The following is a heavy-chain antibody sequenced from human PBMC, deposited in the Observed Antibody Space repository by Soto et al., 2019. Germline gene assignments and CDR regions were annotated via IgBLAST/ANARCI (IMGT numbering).Heavy chain of an antibody. CDR3: ARVPSSSGRAHFDY. Sequence: QVQLVESGGGVVQPGRSLRLSCAASGFTFSSYAMHWVRQAPGKGLEWVAVISYDGSNKYYADSVKGRFTISRDNSKNTLYRKIDSLRAEDTAAYYWARVPSSSGRAHFDYWGQGTLVTVSS. J-gene: IGHJ4*02. V-gene: IGHV3-30-3*01. D-gene: IGHD2-15*01. CDR1: GFTFSSYA. CDR2: ISYDGSNK.